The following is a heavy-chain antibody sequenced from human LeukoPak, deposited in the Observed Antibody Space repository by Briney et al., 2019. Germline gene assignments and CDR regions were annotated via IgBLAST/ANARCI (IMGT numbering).Heavy chain of an antibody. J-gene: IGHJ4*02. D-gene: IGHD6-6*01. Sequence: SVKVSCKASGGTFSSYAISWVRQAPGQGLEWMGGIIPIFGTANYAQKFQGRVTITADESTGTAYMELSSLRSEDTAVYYCARVEYSSSFSYFDYWGQGTLVTVSS. CDR3: ARVEYSSSFSYFDY. V-gene: IGHV1-69*13. CDR2: IIPIFGTA. CDR1: GGTFSSYA.